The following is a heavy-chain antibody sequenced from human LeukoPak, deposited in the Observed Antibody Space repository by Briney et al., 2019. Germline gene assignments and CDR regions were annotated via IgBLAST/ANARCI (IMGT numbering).Heavy chain of an antibody. CDR3: ARGRTNDDAFDI. Sequence: NSSETLSLTCAVYGGSFSGYYWSWIRQPPGKGLEWIGEINHSGSTNYNPSLKSRVTISVDTSKNQFSLKLSSVTAADTAVYYCARGRTNDDAFDIWGQGTMVTVSS. J-gene: IGHJ3*02. CDR2: INHSGST. D-gene: IGHD1-1*01. V-gene: IGHV4-34*01. CDR1: GGSFSGYY.